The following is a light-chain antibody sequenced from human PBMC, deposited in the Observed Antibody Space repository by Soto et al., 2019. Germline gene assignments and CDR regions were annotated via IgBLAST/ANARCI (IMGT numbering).Light chain of an antibody. CDR3: CSYAGAFTYV. V-gene: IGLV2-11*01. J-gene: IGLJ1*01. Sequence: QSVLTQPRSESGAPGHAVTISCTGTSSDVGGYNYVSWFQQHPGKAPKLMIYAVTERPSGVPDRFSGSKSGNTASLTISGLQAEDEADYYCCSYAGAFTYVFGTGTKVTVL. CDR2: AVT. CDR1: SSDVGGYNY.